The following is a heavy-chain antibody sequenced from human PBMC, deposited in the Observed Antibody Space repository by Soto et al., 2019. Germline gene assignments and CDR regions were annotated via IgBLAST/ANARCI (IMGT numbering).Heavy chain of an antibody. CDR1: GFNFNNYA. CDR3: ANNPLSGSSPPDFGYYLHH. Sequence: EVQLLESGGGVTPPGGSLRLSCVASGFNFNNYAMSWVRQAPGKGLEWVAAMSGVGGSIYYADSVKGRFTISRDNSKNPLFLQMSSLTADDSAVYYCANNPLSGSSPPDFGYYLHHCSQSTLFTTSS. J-gene: IGHJ4*02. CDR2: MSGVGGSI. V-gene: IGHV3-23*01. D-gene: IGHD3-9*01.